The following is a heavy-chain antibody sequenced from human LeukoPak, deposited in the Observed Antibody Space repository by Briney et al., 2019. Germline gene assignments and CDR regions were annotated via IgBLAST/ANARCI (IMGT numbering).Heavy chain of an antibody. CDR2: ISGSGGST. Sequence: GGTLRLSCAASGFTFSIYGMNWVRQAPGKGLEWVSGISGSGGSTYYADSVKGRFTISRDNSKNTLYLQMNSLKTEDTAVYYCTTDGVGVEGATYDNWGQGTLVSVSS. CDR1: GFTFSIYG. D-gene: IGHD1-26*01. V-gene: IGHV3-23*01. CDR3: TTDGVGVEGATYDN. J-gene: IGHJ4*02.